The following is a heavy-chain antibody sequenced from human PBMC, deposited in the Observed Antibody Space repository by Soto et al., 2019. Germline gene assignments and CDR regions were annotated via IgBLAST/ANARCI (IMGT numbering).Heavy chain of an antibody. J-gene: IGHJ4*02. Sequence: TLSLTCTVSGGSISSNYWTRIRQPPGKGLEWIGYVYNSGSTNYNPSLKSRVTISEDTSKSQFSLKVNSMTAADTAVYYCARYRREAVAGYTLDNWGQGILVTASS. CDR1: GGSISSNY. V-gene: IGHV4-59*01. CDR3: ARYRREAVAGYTLDN. CDR2: VYNSGST. D-gene: IGHD6-13*01.